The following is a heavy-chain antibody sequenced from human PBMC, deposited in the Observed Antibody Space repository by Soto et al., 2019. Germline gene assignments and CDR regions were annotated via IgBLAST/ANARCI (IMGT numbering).Heavy chain of an antibody. CDR3: ARAFWTDYGDSRAEYYFDY. J-gene: IGHJ4*02. D-gene: IGHD4-17*01. V-gene: IGHV3-21*01. Sequence: PGGSLRLSCAASGFTFSSYSMNWVRQAPGKGLEWVSSISSSSSYIYYADSVKGRFTISRDNAKNSLYLQMNSLRAEDTAVYYCARAFWTDYGDSRAEYYFDYWGQGTLVTVSS. CDR1: GFTFSSYS. CDR2: ISSSSSYI.